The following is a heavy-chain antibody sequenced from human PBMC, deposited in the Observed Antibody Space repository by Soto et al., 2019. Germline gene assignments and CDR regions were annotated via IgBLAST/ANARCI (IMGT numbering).Heavy chain of an antibody. D-gene: IGHD2-15*01. CDR1: GGTFSSYA. Sequence: GASVKVSCKASGGTFSSYAISWVRQAPGQGLEWMGIINPSFGRTNYAQKFQGRVTMTRDTSTSTVYMGLSSLRSEDTAVYYCASLCSGGRSNHDYWGQGTLVTVSS. CDR3: ASLCSGGRSNHDY. CDR2: INPSFGRT. J-gene: IGHJ4*02. V-gene: IGHV1-46*03.